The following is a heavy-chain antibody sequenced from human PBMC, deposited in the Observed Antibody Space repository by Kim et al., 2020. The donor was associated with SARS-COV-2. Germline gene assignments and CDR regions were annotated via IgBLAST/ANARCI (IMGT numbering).Heavy chain of an antibody. CDR3: ARNFGDYADDW. CDR1: GGSISSYY. V-gene: IGHV4-59*08. J-gene: IGHJ4*02. Sequence: SETLSLTCTVSGGSISSYYWSWIRQPPGKGLEWIGYIYYSGSTNYNPSLKSRVTISVDTSKNQFSLKLSSVTAADTAVYYCARNFGDYADDWWGQGTLVTVSS. CDR2: IYYSGST. D-gene: IGHD4-17*01.